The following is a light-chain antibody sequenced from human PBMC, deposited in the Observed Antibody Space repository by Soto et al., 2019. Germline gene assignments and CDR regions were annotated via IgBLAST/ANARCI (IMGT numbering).Light chain of an antibody. CDR1: QSVSIY. CDR2: DAS. CDR3: QQRSHWPPKIT. J-gene: IGKJ5*01. Sequence: EIVLAQSPATLSLSPGERATLSCRASQSVSIYLAWYQQKPGQAPRLLIYDASNMATGIPARFSGSGSGTDFTLTISSLEPEDFAVYYCQQRSHWPPKITFGQGTRLEIK. V-gene: IGKV3-11*01.